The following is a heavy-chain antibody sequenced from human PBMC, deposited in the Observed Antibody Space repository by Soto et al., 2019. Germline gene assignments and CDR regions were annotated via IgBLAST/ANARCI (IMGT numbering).Heavy chain of an antibody. J-gene: IGHJ6*02. V-gene: IGHV4-34*01. CDR3: ARLLSVGATRLYYYYGMDV. CDR2: INHSGST. D-gene: IGHD1-26*01. Sequence: LSLTCAVYGGSFSGYYWSWIRQPPGKGLEWIGEINHSGSTNYNPSLKSRVTISVDTSKNQFSLKLSSVTAADTAVYYCARLLSVGATRLYYYYGMDVWGQGTTVTVSS. CDR1: GGSFSGYY.